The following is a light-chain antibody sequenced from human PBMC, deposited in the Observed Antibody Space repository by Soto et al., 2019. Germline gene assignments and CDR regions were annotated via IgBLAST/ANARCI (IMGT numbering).Light chain of an antibody. CDR1: QGVRDY. CDR2: DES. CDR3: QHYDLRPWT. J-gene: IGKJ1*01. Sequence: DIQMTQSPSSLSASVGDRVTITCQASQGVRDYLNWYQQKPGKAPKLLIYDESKTETEVPSRFSARGSGTDSTITISRLQPEDIPTYYCQHYDLRPWTFGQGNKVEIK. V-gene: IGKV1-33*01.